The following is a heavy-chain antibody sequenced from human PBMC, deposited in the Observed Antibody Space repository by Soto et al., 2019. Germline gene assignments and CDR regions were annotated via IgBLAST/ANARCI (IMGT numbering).Heavy chain of an antibody. CDR3: ARDWDYDILTGYYKVLDY. Sequence: LRLSCAASGFTFSDYYMSWIRQAPGKGLEWVSYISSSGSTIYYADSVKGRFTISRDNAKNSLYLQMNSLRAEDTAVYYCARDWDYDILTGYYKVLDYWGQGTLVTVSS. D-gene: IGHD3-9*01. CDR1: GFTFSDYY. V-gene: IGHV3-11*01. CDR2: ISSSGSTI. J-gene: IGHJ4*02.